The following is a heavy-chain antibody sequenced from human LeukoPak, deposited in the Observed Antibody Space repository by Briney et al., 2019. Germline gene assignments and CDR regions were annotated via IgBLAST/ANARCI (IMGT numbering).Heavy chain of an antibody. CDR1: GGSFSGYY. CDR2: IFYSGST. Sequence: SETLSLTCAVYGGSFSGYYWSWIRQPPGKGLEWIGYIFYSGSTNYNPSLKSRVTISVDTSKNQFSLKLSSVTAADTAVYYCARVYYSNSYDYWYFDLWGRGTLVTVSS. V-gene: IGHV4-59*01. CDR3: ARVYYSNSYDYWYFDL. J-gene: IGHJ2*01. D-gene: IGHD6-13*01.